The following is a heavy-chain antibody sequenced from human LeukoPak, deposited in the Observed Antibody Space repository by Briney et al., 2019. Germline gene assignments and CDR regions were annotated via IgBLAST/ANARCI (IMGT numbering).Heavy chain of an antibody. Sequence: ASVKVSCKASGYTFTSYDINWVRQATGQGLEWMGWMNPNSGNTGYAQKFQGRVTLTRDTSITTAYMELSSLTSDDTAFYYCARAPMGAAPLYWGQGTLVTVSS. J-gene: IGHJ4*02. CDR1: GYTFTSYD. V-gene: IGHV1-8*01. CDR2: MNPNSGNT. CDR3: ARAPMGAAPLY. D-gene: IGHD6-6*01.